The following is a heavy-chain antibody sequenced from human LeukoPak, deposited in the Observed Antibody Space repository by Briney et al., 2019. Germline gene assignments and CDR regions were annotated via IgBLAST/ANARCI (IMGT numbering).Heavy chain of an antibody. J-gene: IGHJ4*02. CDR3: AKGSNVLRYFDWLSPGGNSDLDY. CDR1: GFTFSSYA. V-gene: IGHV3-23*01. CDR2: ISGSGGST. D-gene: IGHD3-9*01. Sequence: GGSLRLSCAASGFTFSSYAISWVRQAPGKGLEWVSAISGSGGSTYYADSVKGRFTISRDNSKNTLYLQMNSLRAEDTAVYYCAKGSNVLRYFDWLSPGGNSDLDYWGQGTLVTVSS.